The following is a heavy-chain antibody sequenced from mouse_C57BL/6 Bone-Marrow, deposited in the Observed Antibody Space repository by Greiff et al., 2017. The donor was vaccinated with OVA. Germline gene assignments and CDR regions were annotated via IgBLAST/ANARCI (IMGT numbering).Heavy chain of an antibody. V-gene: IGHV5-6*01. Sequence: EVKLVESGGDLVKPGGSLQLSCAASGFTFSSYGMSWVRQTPDKRLEWVATLSSGGSYTSSPDSVKGRFTISRDNAKNTLYRQMSSLKSEDTAMYYCARHHYYGSALGYWGQGTLVTVSA. CDR1: GFTFSSYG. CDR2: LSSGGSYT. CDR3: ARHHYYGSALGY. D-gene: IGHD1-1*01. J-gene: IGHJ3*01.